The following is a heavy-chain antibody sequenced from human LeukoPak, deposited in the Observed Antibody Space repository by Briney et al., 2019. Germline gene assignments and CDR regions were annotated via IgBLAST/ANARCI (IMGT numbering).Heavy chain of an antibody. V-gene: IGHV3-11*04. CDR2: ISSSGSTI. J-gene: IGHJ4*02. Sequence: AGESLRLSCAASGFTFSDYYMSWIRQAPGKGLEWVSYISSSGSTIYYADSVKGRFTISRDNAKNSLYLQMNSLRAEDTAVYYCASAPSLGPDYWGQGTLVTVSS. CDR1: GFTFSDYY. D-gene: IGHD3-16*01. CDR3: ASAPSLGPDY.